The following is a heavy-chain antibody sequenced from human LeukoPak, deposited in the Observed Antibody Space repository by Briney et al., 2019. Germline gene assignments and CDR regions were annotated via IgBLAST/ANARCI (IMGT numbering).Heavy chain of an antibody. CDR2: IYHSGST. D-gene: IGHD2-15*01. Sequence: SETLSLTSAVSGGSISSGGYSWSWIRQPPGKGLEWIGYIYHSGSTYYNPSLKSRVTISVDRSKNQFSLKLSSVTAADTAVYYCARAPPTGYCSGDSCYGWFDPWGQGTLVTVSS. V-gene: IGHV4-30-2*01. CDR1: GGSISSGGYS. J-gene: IGHJ5*02. CDR3: ARAPPTGYCSGDSCYGWFDP.